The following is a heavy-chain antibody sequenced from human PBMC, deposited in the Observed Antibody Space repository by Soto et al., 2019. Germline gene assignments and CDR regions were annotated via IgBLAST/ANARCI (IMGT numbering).Heavy chain of an antibody. V-gene: IGHV6-1*01. D-gene: IGHD3-3*01. CDR2: TYYRSKWYN. Sequence: SQTLSLTCAISGDSVSSNSAAWNWIRQSPSRGLEWLGRTYYRSKWYNDYAVSVKSRITINPDTSKNQFSLQLNSVTPEDTAVYYCARGQKYYDFWSGYPTYPDAFDIWGQGTMVT. J-gene: IGHJ3*02. CDR1: GDSVSSNSAA. CDR3: ARGQKYYDFWSGYPTYPDAFDI.